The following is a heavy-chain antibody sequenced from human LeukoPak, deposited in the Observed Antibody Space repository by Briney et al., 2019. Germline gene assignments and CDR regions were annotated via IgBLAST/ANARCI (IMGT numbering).Heavy chain of an antibody. CDR2: IYSSGST. J-gene: IGHJ4*02. Sequence: SETLSLTRTVSGGSISNYYWSWIRQPPGKGLEWIGYIYSSGSTNFNPSLKSRVTISVDTSKNHFSLNLSSVTAADTAVYYCARWGSIAAARFDYWGQGTLVTVSS. D-gene: IGHD6-13*01. CDR3: ARWGSIAAARFDY. CDR1: GGSISNYY. V-gene: IGHV4-59*01.